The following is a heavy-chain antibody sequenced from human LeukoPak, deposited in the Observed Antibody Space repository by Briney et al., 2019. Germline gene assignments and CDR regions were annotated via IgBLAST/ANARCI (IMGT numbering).Heavy chain of an antibody. D-gene: IGHD3-10*01. CDR2: IYYSGST. J-gene: IGHJ6*02. V-gene: IGHV4-39*07. CDR1: GGSISSSSYY. Sequence: PSETLSLTCTVSGGSISSSSYYWGWIRQPPGKGLEWIGSIYYSGSTYYNPSLKSRVTISVDTSKNQFSLKLSSVTAADTAVYYCARERGGLWFGEIGTGVWGQGTTVTVSS. CDR3: ARERGGLWFGEIGTGV.